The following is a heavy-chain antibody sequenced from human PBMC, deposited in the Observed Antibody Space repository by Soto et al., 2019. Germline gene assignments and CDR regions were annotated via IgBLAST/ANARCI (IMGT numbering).Heavy chain of an antibody. D-gene: IGHD3-10*01. J-gene: IGHJ6*02. V-gene: IGHV4-39*01. Sequence: SSATLSLTCTVSGGSISSSSYYWGWIRQHPGKGLEWIGSIYYSGSTYYNPSLKSRVTISVDTSKNQFSLKLSSVTAADTAVYYFAGGRGDYYYGMDVWGQGTTVT. CDR2: IYYSGST. CDR1: GGSISSSSYY. CDR3: AGGRGDYYYGMDV.